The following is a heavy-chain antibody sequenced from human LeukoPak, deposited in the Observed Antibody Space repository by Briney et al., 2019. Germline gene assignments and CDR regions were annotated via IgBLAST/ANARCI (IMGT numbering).Heavy chain of an antibody. CDR3: ATRGGVVPAAIDY. CDR2: INPNSGGT. J-gene: IGHJ4*02. Sequence: ASVKVSCKASGYTFTVYYMHWVRQAPGQGLEWMGWINPNSGGTNYAQTFQGRVTMTRDTSISTAYMELSRLRSDDTAVYYCATRGGVVPAAIDYWGQGTLVTVSS. CDR1: GYTFTVYY. V-gene: IGHV1-2*02. D-gene: IGHD2-2*01.